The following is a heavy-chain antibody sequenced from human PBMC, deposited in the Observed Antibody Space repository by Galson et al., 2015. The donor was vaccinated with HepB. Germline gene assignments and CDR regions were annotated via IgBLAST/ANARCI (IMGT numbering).Heavy chain of an antibody. D-gene: IGHD3-22*01. CDR3: ARRSGYSYYFDY. V-gene: IGHV2-70*04. Sequence: ALVKPTQTLTLTCTFSGFSLTTGGMRVSWIRQPPGKALEWLTHIDRDDDKFYNTSLKTRLTISKDTSKNQVVLTMTNMDPVDTATYYCARRSGYSYYFDYWGQGTLVTVSS. CDR1: GFSLTTGGMR. CDR2: IDRDDDK. J-gene: IGHJ4*02.